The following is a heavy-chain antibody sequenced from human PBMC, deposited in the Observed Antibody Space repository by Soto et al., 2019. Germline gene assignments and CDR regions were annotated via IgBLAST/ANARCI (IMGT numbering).Heavy chain of an antibody. J-gene: IGHJ1*01. V-gene: IGHV3-23*01. Sequence: EVQLLESGGGLVQPGGSLRLSCAASGFTFSSYAMSWVRQAPGKGLEWVSAISGSGGSTYYADSVKGRFTISRDNSKNTLYLQMNSLRAEDTAVYYCARDRVESGYPEYFQLWGQGTLVTVSS. CDR3: ARDRVESGYPEYFQL. CDR1: GFTFSSYA. CDR2: ISGSGGST. D-gene: IGHD3-22*01.